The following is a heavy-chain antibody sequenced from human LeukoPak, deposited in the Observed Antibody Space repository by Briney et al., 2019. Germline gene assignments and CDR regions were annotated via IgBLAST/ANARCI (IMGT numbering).Heavy chain of an antibody. V-gene: IGHV4-34*01. CDR3: ARSTMIAHATNY. CDR2: INHSGST. J-gene: IGHJ4*02. CDR1: GGSFSGYC. D-gene: IGHD3-22*01. Sequence: SETLCLTCAVYGGSFSGYCWSWIRQPPGKGLEWIGEINHSGSTNYNPSLKSRVTISVATSKNQFSLKLSSVTAADTAVHYCARSTMIAHATNYWGQGALVTVSS.